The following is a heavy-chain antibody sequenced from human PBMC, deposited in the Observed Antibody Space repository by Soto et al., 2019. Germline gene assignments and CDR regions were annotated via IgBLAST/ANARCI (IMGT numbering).Heavy chain of an antibody. J-gene: IGHJ4*02. CDR1: GFTFSSYG. V-gene: IGHV3-30*18. CDR3: AKDPVGQLEPYYYFDY. CDR2: ISYDGSNK. Sequence: QVQLVESGGGVVQPGRSLRLSCAASGFTFSSYGMHWVRQAPGKGLEWVAVISYDGSNKYYAVSVKGRFTISRDNSKNTLYLQMNSLRAEDTAVYYCAKDPVGQLEPYYYFDYWGQGTLVTVSS. D-gene: IGHD6-6*01.